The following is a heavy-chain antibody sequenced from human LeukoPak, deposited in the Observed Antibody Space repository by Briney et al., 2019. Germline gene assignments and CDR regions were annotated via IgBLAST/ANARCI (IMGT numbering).Heavy chain of an antibody. CDR2: IIPIFGTA. Sequence: GASVKVSCKASGGTFSSYAISWVRQAPGQGLEWMGGIIPIFGTANYAQKFQGRVTITADESTSTAYMELSSLRSEGTAVYYCARGYCSSTSCYAPEDFYYGMDVWGQGTTVTVSS. V-gene: IGHV1-69*13. J-gene: IGHJ6*02. CDR3: ARGYCSSTSCYAPEDFYYGMDV. D-gene: IGHD2-2*01. CDR1: GGTFSSYA.